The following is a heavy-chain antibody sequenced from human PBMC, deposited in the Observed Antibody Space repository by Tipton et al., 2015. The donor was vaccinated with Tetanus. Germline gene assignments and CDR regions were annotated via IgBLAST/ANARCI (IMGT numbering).Heavy chain of an antibody. CDR1: GVSMRNGGFS. V-gene: IGHV4-30-2*01. D-gene: IGHD5-18*01. J-gene: IGHJ2*01. Sequence: TLSLTCAVSGVSMRNGGFSWSWIRQPPGKGLEWIGYIYHTGGSYYNPSLKSRVTISVDTPKNQFSLKLTSLTVADTAVYYCARGGSYSYGPRGFDLWGRGTLVTVSS. CDR3: ARGGSYSYGPRGFDL. CDR2: IYHTGGS.